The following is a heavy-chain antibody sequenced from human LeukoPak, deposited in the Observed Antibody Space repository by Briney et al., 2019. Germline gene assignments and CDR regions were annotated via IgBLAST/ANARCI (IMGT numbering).Heavy chain of an antibody. D-gene: IGHD3-22*01. J-gene: IGHJ4*02. CDR1: GFTFTTYW. CDR2: INLDGSEK. CDR3: ARAPHYDSSGPTGF. Sequence: GGSLRLSCAASGFTFTTYWMGWVRQAPGKGLEWVANINLDGSEKYYVDSVKGRFTISRENAENSLYLQMNSLGAEDTAVYYCARAPHYDSSGPTGFWGQGTLVTVSS. V-gene: IGHV3-7*01.